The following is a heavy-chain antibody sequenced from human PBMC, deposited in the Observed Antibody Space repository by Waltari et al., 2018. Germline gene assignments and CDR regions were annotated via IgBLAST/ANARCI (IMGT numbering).Heavy chain of an antibody. CDR1: GVTVRNNY. CDR3: ARNQVETALGY. CDR2: IYSGGTT. Sequence: EVQLVESGGGLIQPGGSLRLSCLASGVTVRNNYMTWLRQAPGKGLKLVSLIYSGGTTYYADSVRGRFTISRDGSKNTVYLQMNSLRAEDTAVYFCARNQVETALGYWGQGTLVTVSS. J-gene: IGHJ4*02. D-gene: IGHD2-21*02. V-gene: IGHV3-53*01.